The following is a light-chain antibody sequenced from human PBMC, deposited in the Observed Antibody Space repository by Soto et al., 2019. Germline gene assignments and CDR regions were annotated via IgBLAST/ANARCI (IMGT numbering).Light chain of an antibody. V-gene: IGKV1-5*03. CDR2: KAS. J-gene: IGKJ2*01. CDR1: QSISSW. Sequence: DIQMTQSTSTLSESVGDRVTITCRASQSISSWLAWYQQKPGTAPKLLIYKASTLESGVPSRFSGIRSGTEFTLTVSSLQPDDFATYYCQQYNDSFPYTFGQGTKLEIK. CDR3: QQYNDSFPYT.